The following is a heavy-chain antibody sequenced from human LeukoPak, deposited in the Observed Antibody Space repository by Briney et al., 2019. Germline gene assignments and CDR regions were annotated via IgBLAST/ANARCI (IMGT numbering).Heavy chain of an antibody. CDR1: GFTFSGYG. V-gene: IGHV3-30*02. Sequence: GGSLRLSCAASGFTFSGYGLHWVRQAPGKGLVWGSFIRSEGSVKYYADSVRGRFTISRENSKDPLYMQMNSLRAEDTAVYYCAKDEAAAGVDFDYWGQGTLVTVYS. CDR3: AKDEAAAGVDFDY. CDR2: IRSEGSVK. J-gene: IGHJ4*02. D-gene: IGHD6-13*01.